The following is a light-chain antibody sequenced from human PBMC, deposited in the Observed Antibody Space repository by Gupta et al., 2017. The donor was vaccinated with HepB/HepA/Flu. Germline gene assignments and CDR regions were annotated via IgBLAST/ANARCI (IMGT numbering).Light chain of an antibody. CDR1: RPNIGSNT. CDR3: AAWDDSLNGVL. CDR2: SNN. Sequence: QSVLTQPPSASGTPGQRVTISCSGSRPNIGSNTVNWYQQFPGTAPKLLIYSNNQRPSGVPDRFSGSKSGTSVSLAISGLQSEDEADYYCAAWDDSLNGVLFGGGTKLTVL. V-gene: IGLV1-44*01. J-gene: IGLJ2*01.